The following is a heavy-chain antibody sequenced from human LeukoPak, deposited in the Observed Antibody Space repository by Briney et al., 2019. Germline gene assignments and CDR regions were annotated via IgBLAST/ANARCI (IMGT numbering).Heavy chain of an antibody. Sequence: GASVKVSCKASGYTFTSYGISWVRQAPGQGLEWMGWISTYNGNTNYAQKLQGRVTMTRDTSTSTAYMELRSLRSDDTAVYYCARGGDSSGLNCFAYWGQGTLVTVSS. V-gene: IGHV1-18*01. CDR1: GYTFTSYG. D-gene: IGHD3-22*01. J-gene: IGHJ4*02. CDR2: ISTYNGNT. CDR3: ARGGDSSGLNCFAY.